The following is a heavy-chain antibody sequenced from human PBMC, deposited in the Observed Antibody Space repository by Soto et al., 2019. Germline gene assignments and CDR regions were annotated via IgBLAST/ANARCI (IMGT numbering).Heavy chain of an antibody. Sequence: SETLSLTCTVSGGSISSSSYYWGWIRQPPGKGLEWIGSIYYSGSTYYNPSLKSRVTISVDTSKNQFSLKLSSVTAADTAVYYCARQRLDYGDPTTFDYWGQGTLVTVSS. CDR2: IYYSGST. CDR3: ARQRLDYGDPTTFDY. D-gene: IGHD4-17*01. J-gene: IGHJ4*02. CDR1: GGSISSSSYY. V-gene: IGHV4-39*01.